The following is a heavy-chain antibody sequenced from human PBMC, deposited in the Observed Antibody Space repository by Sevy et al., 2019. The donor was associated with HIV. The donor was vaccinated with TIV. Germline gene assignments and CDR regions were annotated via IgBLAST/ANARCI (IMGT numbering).Heavy chain of an antibody. CDR2: ISSSGTK. D-gene: IGHD2-2*01. V-gene: IGHV3-11*01. J-gene: IGHJ3*02. CDR3: ASAPKRCTSTSCPFDAFYM. CDR1: GFIFSDYNY. Sequence: GGSLRLSCAASGFIFSDYNYMIWIRQSPGKGLEWISYISSSGTKYYRESVKGRFTVSRDNAKNSLYQQMNNLRAEDTVLYYCASAPKRCTSTSCPFDAFYMWGQGTMVTVSS.